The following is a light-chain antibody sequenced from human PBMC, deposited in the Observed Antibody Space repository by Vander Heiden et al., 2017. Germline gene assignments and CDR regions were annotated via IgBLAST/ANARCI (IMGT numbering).Light chain of an antibody. Sequence: DIQMTPSPSSLSASVGDRVTITCRASQSISSYLNWYQQKPGKAPKLLIYAASSLQSGVPSRFSGSGSGTDFTLTISSLQPEDFATYYCQQSYSTLPYTFGQGTKLEIK. CDR3: QQSYSTLPYT. J-gene: IGKJ2*01. V-gene: IGKV1-39*01. CDR2: AAS. CDR1: QSISSY.